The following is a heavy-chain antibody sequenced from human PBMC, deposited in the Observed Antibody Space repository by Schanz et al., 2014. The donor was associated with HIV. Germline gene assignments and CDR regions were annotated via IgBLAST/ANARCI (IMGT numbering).Heavy chain of an antibody. J-gene: IGHJ3*02. D-gene: IGHD3-16*01. CDR1: GFTITSYG. Sequence: EVQLLESGGGLVQPGGSLRLSCAVSGFTITSYGMSWVRQAPGEGLEWVSTISAGVGTASYADSVKGRFTISRDNSKKMLFLQMNRLRAEDTAVYYCAIRTPMISFGAFDIWGRGTMVTVS. CDR3: AIRTPMISFGAFDI. V-gene: IGHV3-23*01. CDR2: ISAGVGTA.